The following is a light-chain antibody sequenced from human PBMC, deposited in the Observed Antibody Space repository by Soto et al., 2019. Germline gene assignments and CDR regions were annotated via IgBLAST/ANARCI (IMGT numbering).Light chain of an antibody. V-gene: IGKV3-20*01. CDR1: QSVSSTY. CDR3: QQYGSSLP. J-gene: IGKJ4*01. CDR2: GAS. Sequence: EIVLTQSPGTLSLSPGERATLSCRASQSVSSTYLGWYQQKPAQAPRLLIYGASSRATGIPDRFSGSGSGTDFTLTISRLEPEDFAVYYCQQYGSSLPFGGGTKVEIK.